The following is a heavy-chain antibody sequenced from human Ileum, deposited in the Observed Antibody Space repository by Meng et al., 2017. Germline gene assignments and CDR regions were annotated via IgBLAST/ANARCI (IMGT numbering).Heavy chain of an antibody. CDR2: ISYSGST. CDR1: GGSISSYY. D-gene: IGHD2-15*01. V-gene: IGHV4-59*12. J-gene: IGHJ5*01. Sequence: QVQLQESGPGLVKPSETLSLTCTVSGGSISSYYWSWIRQPPGKGLEWIGYISYSGSTYYNPSLKSRVTISVDTSKNQFSLKLNSVTAADTAVYYCANIVFNWFDSWGQGTLVTVSS. CDR3: ANIVFNWFDS.